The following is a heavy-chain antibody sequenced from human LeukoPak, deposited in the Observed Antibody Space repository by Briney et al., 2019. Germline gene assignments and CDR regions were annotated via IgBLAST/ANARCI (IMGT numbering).Heavy chain of an antibody. CDR2: INSDGSST. J-gene: IGHJ6*04. CDR3: AELGITMIGGV. CDR1: GFTFSSYW. D-gene: IGHD3-10*02. V-gene: IGHV3-74*01. Sequence: PGGCLRLSCAASGFTFSSYWIHWVRQAPGKGMGWVSRINSDGSSTTYADSVKGRFTISRDNAKNSLYLQMNSLRAEDTAVYYCAELGITMIGGVWGKGTTVTISS.